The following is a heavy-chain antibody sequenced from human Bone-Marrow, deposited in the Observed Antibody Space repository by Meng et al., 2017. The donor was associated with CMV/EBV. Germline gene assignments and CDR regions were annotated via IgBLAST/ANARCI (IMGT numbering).Heavy chain of an antibody. CDR3: SAGQYSGHDFDL. D-gene: IGHD5-12*01. CDR1: GYTFTLYG. V-gene: IGHV1-18*01. CDR2: ISTYTGDR. J-gene: IGHJ4*02. Sequence: ASVKVSCKASGYTFTLYGITWVRQAPGQGLEWMGWISTYTGDRNYAPKLQGRVTMTTDTSTSTAYMDLRSPRPDDTAVYYCSAGQYSGHDFDLWGQGTLVTVSS.